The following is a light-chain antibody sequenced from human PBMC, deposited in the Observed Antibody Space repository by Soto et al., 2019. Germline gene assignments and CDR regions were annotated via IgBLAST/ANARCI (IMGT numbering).Light chain of an antibody. CDR2: GNS. CDR1: SSNIGAGYD. Sequence: QSVLTQPPSVSGAPGQRVTISCTGSSSNIGAGYDAHWYQHLPGTAPKLLIYGNSNRPSGVPDRFSGSKSGTSASLAITGLQAEDDADYYCQSYDSSLSIYVFGSGTKVTVL. J-gene: IGLJ1*01. V-gene: IGLV1-40*01. CDR3: QSYDSSLSIYV.